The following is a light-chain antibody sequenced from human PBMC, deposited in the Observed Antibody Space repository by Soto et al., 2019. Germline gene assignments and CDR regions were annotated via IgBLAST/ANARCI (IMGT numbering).Light chain of an antibody. CDR2: WAY. J-gene: IGKJ2*01. Sequence: DIVMTQSPDSLAVSLGERATINCKSSQSVLYSSNNKNYLAWYQQKPGQPPKLLIYWAYTRESGVPDRISGSGSGTDFTLTISSLQAEDVAVYYCQHYYSTPLGQGTKLEIK. V-gene: IGKV4-1*01. CDR1: QSVLYSSNNKNY. CDR3: QHYYSTP.